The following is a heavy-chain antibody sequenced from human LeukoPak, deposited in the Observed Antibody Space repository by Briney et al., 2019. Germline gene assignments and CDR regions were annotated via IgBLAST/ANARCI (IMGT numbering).Heavy chain of an antibody. V-gene: IGHV4-39*01. CDR1: GGSISSSSYY. D-gene: IGHD1-1*01. CDR2: IYYSGST. Sequence: SETLSLTCTVSGGSISSSSYYWGWIRQPPGKGLEWIGSIYYSGSTYYNPSLKSRVTISVDTSKNQFSLKLSSVTAADTAAYYCARQDWNHVYEDYWGQGTLVTVSS. CDR3: ARQDWNHVYEDY. J-gene: IGHJ4*02.